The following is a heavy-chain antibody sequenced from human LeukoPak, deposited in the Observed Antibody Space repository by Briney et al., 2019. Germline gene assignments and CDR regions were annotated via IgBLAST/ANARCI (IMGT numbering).Heavy chain of an antibody. Sequence: KASETLSLTCTVSGVSISSYYWSWIRQPPGKGLEWIGYIYYSGSTNYNPSLKSRVTTSVDTSKKQFTLKLSSVTAADTAVYYCARVANSPYDILTGYYTPHDAFDIWGQGTMVTVSS. CDR2: IYYSGST. D-gene: IGHD3-9*01. V-gene: IGHV4-59*01. CDR1: GVSISSYY. CDR3: ARVANSPYDILTGYYTPHDAFDI. J-gene: IGHJ3*02.